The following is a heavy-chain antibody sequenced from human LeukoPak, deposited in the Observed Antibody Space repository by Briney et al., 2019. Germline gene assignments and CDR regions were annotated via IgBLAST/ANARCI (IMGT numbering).Heavy chain of an antibody. CDR3: ARGFYDSSGYSSPSGY. CDR2: INPSGGST. Sequence: ASVKVSCKASGYTFTSYYMHWVRQAPGQGLEWMGIINPSGGSTSYAQKFQGRVTMTRDTSTSTVYMDLSSLRSEDTAVYYCARGFYDSSGYSSPSGYWGQGTLVTVSS. V-gene: IGHV1-46*01. CDR1: GYTFTSYY. J-gene: IGHJ4*02. D-gene: IGHD3-22*01.